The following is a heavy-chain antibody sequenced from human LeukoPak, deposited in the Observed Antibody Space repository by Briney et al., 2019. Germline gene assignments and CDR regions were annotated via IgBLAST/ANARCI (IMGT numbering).Heavy chain of an antibody. J-gene: IGHJ5*02. V-gene: IGHV5-51*01. Sequence: GESLKISCKGSGYSFTSYWIGWVRQTPGKGLEWMGVIYPGDSRTRYNPTFEGQVTISADKSINTAYLQWSSLKASDAAMYYCACREFYSPWPGPWGQGTLVTVSS. CDR3: ACREFYSPWPGP. D-gene: IGHD5-18*01. CDR2: IYPGDSRT. CDR1: GYSFTSYW.